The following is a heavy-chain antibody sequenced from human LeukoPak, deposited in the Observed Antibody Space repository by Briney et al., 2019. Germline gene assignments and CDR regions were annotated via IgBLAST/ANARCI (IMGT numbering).Heavy chain of an antibody. J-gene: IGHJ4*02. D-gene: IGHD6-13*01. Sequence: GGSLRLSCAASGFTFDDYAMHWVRQAPGKVMELVSGISWNSGSIGYADSVKGRFTISRDNAKNSLYLQMNSLRAEDTALYYCAKDIGSDSSSAFDYWGQGTLVTVSS. CDR2: ISWNSGSI. CDR1: GFTFDDYA. V-gene: IGHV3-9*01. CDR3: AKDIGSDSSSAFDY.